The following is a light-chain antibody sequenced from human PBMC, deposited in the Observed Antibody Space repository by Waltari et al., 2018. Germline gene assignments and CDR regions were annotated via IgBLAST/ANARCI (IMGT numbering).Light chain of an antibody. Sequence: DIQMTQSPSSVSASVGDRVTITRRASQDISRWLGWYQQKPGKAPKFLIYDASTLQSGVPSRFSGSGSGGEFTLTISSLQPEDFSTYYCQQGNDFPLTFGGGTKVEMK. V-gene: IGKV1-12*01. CDR1: QDISRW. CDR2: DAS. J-gene: IGKJ4*01. CDR3: QQGNDFPLT.